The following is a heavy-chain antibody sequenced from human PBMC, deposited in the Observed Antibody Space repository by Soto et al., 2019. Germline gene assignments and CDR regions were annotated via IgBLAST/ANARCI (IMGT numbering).Heavy chain of an antibody. J-gene: IGHJ4*02. D-gene: IGHD3-16*01. Sequence: QVQLQQWGAGLLKPSETLSLTCAVYGGSFSGYYWSWIRQPPGKGLEWIGEINHSGSTNYNPSLKGRVTISVHTSKNQFSLKLSSVTAADTAVYYCARAWGGVPDYWGQGTLVTVSS. CDR2: INHSGST. CDR1: GGSFSGYY. CDR3: ARAWGGVPDY. V-gene: IGHV4-34*01.